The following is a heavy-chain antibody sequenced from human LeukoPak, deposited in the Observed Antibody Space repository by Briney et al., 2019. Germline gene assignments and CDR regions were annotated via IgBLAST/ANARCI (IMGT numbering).Heavy chain of an antibody. CDR1: GGSISSSSYY. D-gene: IGHD2-8*01. CDR2: TYYSGST. CDR3: ARRSACTNGVCYSVFLNPLTHFDI. Sequence: SETLSLTCTVSGGSISSSSYYWGWIRQPPGKGLEWIGSTYYSGSTYYNPSLKSRVTISVDTSKNQFSLKLSSVTAADTAAYYCARRSACTNGVCYSVFLNPLTHFDIWGQGTMVTVSS. V-gene: IGHV4-39*01. J-gene: IGHJ3*02.